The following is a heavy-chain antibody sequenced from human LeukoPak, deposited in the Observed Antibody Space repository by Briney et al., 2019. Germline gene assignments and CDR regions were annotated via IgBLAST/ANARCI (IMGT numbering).Heavy chain of an antibody. CDR2: INHSGST. D-gene: IGHD6-6*01. CDR1: GGSFSGYY. Sequence: PSETLSLTCGVYGGSFSGYYWRWIRQSPGKGLEWIGEINHSGSTNYNPSLKSRVTISVDTSKNQFSLKLRSVTAADTAVYYCARGRSSSSYYYYMDVWVKGTTVTVSS. V-gene: IGHV4-34*01. CDR3: ARGRSSSSYYYYMDV. J-gene: IGHJ6*03.